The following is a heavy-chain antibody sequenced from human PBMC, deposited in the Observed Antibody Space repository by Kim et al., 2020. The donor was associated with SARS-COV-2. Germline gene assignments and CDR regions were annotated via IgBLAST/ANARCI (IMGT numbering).Heavy chain of an antibody. D-gene: IGHD1-1*01. CDR3: TNDGPLGLTTPRSYFDY. Sequence: VKGRLTNSRDESNNTLYLQMNSLQHEDTAVYYCTNDGPLGLTTPRSYFDYWGQGTLVTVSS. V-gene: IGHV3-15*01. J-gene: IGHJ4*02.